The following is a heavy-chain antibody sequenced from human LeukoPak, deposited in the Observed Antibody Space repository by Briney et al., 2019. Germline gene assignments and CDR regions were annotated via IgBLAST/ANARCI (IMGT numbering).Heavy chain of an antibody. V-gene: IGHV4-34*01. CDR1: GGTFSGYY. J-gene: IGHJ3*02. Sequence: SETLSLTCAVYGGTFSGYYWSWIRQPPGKGLEWIGEINHSGSTNYNPSLKSRVTISVDMSKNQFSLKLSSVTAADTAVYYCARVRAVGATADDAFDIWGQGTMVTVSS. D-gene: IGHD1-26*01. CDR2: INHSGST. CDR3: ARVRAVGATADDAFDI.